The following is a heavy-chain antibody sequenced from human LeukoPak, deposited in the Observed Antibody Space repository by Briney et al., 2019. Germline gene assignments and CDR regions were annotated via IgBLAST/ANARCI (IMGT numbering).Heavy chain of an antibody. CDR3: AKGGYSGYDSGGYFDY. CDR2: ISDSGGST. D-gene: IGHD5-12*01. Sequence: GGSLRPSCAASGFTFSSHAMSWVRQAPGKGLEWVSAISDSGGSTYYADSVKGRFTISRDNSKNTLYLQVNSLRAEDTAVYYCAKGGYSGYDSGGYFDYWGQGTLVTVSS. J-gene: IGHJ4*02. CDR1: GFTFSSHA. V-gene: IGHV3-23*01.